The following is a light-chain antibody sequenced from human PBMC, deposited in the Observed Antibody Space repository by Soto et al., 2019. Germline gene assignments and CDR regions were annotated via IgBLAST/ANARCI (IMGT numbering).Light chain of an antibody. J-gene: IGKJ5*01. V-gene: IGKV3-20*01. CDR2: GAS. Sequence: EIVWTYSRGTLSLSPCERATLSCSASQSVSSSYLAWYQQKPGQAPRLLIYGASSRATGIPDRFSGSGSGTDFTLTISRLEPEDFAVYYCQQYGSSPPITFGQGTRLENK. CDR3: QQYGSSPPIT. CDR1: QSVSSSY.